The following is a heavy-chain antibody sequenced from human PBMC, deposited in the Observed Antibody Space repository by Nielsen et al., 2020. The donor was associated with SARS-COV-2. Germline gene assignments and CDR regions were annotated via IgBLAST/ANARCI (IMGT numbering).Heavy chain of an antibody. CDR1: GFTFSSYW. CDR3: ASEVGYDFWSGYLGVY. Sequence: GESLKISCAASGFTFSSYWMSWVRQAPGKGLEWVANIKQDGSEKYYVDSVKGRFTISRDNAKNSLYLQMNSLRAEDTAVYYCASEVGYDFWSGYLGVYWGQGTLVTVSS. V-gene: IGHV3-7*01. D-gene: IGHD3-3*01. J-gene: IGHJ4*02. CDR2: IKQDGSEK.